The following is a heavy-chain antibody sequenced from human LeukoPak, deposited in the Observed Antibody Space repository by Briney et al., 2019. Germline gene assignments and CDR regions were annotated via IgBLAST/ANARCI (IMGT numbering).Heavy chain of an antibody. J-gene: IGHJ4*02. Sequence: PGGSLRLSCAASGFTFSSYAMSWVRQAPGKGLEWVSYISSSGTNIYYADSVKGRFTISRDNAKNSLYLHMNSLRAEDTAVYYCSRWVRLGGQGTLVTVSS. D-gene: IGHD5-12*01. CDR1: GFTFSSYA. CDR2: ISSSGTNI. CDR3: SRWVRL. V-gene: IGHV3-48*03.